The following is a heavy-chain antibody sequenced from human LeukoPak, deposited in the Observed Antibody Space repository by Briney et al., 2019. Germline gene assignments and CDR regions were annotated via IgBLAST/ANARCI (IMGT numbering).Heavy chain of an antibody. CDR3: LKDNYGVGDY. Sequence: GGSLRLSCSVSGFFFSTYAMHWGRQAPGKRLEYVSSITSYGDNTYYADSVKGRFTISRDNSKNTLYLQMSSLRAEDTAIYYCLKDNYGVGDYWGQGTLVTVSS. J-gene: IGHJ4*02. D-gene: IGHD4-17*01. CDR2: ITSYGDNT. V-gene: IGHV3-64D*09. CDR1: GFFFSTYA.